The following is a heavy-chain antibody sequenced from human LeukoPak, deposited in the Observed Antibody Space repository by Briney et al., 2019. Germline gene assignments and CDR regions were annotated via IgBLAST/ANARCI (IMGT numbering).Heavy chain of an antibody. CDR3: ARLGAGPTYYDFWSGYSSFYFDY. J-gene: IGHJ4*02. V-gene: IGHV4-39*02. D-gene: IGHD3-3*01. CDR1: GGSTSSGNYY. CDR2: ISSSGNT. Sequence: SETLSLTCTVSGGSTSSGNYYWGWIRQPPGKGLEWIAGISSSGNTYYNPSLKSRITISIDTSKNHFSLKLSSVTAADTAVYYCARLGAGPTYYDFWSGYSSFYFDYWGQGTLVTVSS.